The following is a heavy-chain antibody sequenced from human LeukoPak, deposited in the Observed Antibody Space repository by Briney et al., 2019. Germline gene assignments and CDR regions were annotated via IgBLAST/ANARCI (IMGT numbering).Heavy chain of an antibody. CDR3: AKARHCTTATCASAAFDA. CDR1: GFTFNMRA. CDR2: ISNDGSDE. D-gene: IGHD2-8*01. J-gene: IGHJ3*01. Sequence: GGSLRLSCTASGFTFNMRAMHWVRQAPGKGLEWVAVISNDGSDEYYADSVRGRFPISRDNFKNTLFLQMNSLRPEDTAIYYCAKARHCTTATCASAAFDAWGQGTIVTVSS. V-gene: IGHV3-30-3*01.